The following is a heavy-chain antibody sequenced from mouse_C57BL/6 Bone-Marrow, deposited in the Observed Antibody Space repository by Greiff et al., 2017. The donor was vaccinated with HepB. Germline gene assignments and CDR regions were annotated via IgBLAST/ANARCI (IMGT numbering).Heavy chain of an antibody. CDR3: ALITTGVAFDY. Sequence: VQLQQSGPELVKPGASVKISCKASGYAFSSSWMNWVKQRPGKGLEWIGRIYPGDGDTNYNGKFKGKATLTADKSSSTAYMQLSSLTSEDSAVYFCALITTGVAFDYWGQGTTLTVSS. V-gene: IGHV1-82*01. CDR2: IYPGDGDT. D-gene: IGHD1-1*01. CDR1: GYAFSSSW. J-gene: IGHJ2*01.